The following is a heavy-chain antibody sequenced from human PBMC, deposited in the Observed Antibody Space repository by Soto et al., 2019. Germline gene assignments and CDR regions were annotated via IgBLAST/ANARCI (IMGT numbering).Heavy chain of an antibody. CDR1: GLTFRNYA. D-gene: IGHD3-22*01. Sequence: GGSLILSCAASGLTFRNYAMSWVRQAPGKGLEWVSSIGGRGDNTYYAESVEGRFTISRDISKNALYLHMNSLRVDDTAIYYCANYYDSSGYPHGFFQHWGQGT. CDR2: IGGRGDNT. V-gene: IGHV3-23*01. CDR3: ANYYDSSGYPHGFFQH. J-gene: IGHJ1*01.